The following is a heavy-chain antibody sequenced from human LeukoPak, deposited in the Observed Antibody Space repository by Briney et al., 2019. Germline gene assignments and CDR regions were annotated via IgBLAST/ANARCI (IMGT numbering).Heavy chain of an antibody. J-gene: IGHJ4*02. Sequence: GGSLRLSCAASGFTVNSNYMSWVRQAPGKGLEWVSVIYSGGSTYYADSVKGRFTISRDNSKNTLYLQMNSLRAEDTAVYYCATNFITSSGTDYWGQGTLVTVSS. V-gene: IGHV3-53*01. D-gene: IGHD1-26*01. CDR1: GFTVNSNY. CDR3: ATNFITSSGTDY. CDR2: IYSGGST.